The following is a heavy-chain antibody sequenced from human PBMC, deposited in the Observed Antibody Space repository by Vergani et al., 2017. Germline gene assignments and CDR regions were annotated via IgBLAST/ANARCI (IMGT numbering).Heavy chain of an antibody. CDR1: GYTFTSYA. Sequence: QVQLVQSGAEVKKPGASVKVSCKASGYTFTSYAVHWVRQAPGQRLEWMGWINAGNGNTKYSQKFQGRVTITRDTSASTAYMELSSLRSEDTAVYYCARTSGSPSYYYYGMDVWGQGTTVTVSS. CDR2: INAGNGNT. J-gene: IGHJ6*02. D-gene: IGHD3-10*01. CDR3: ARTSGSPSYYYYGMDV. V-gene: IGHV1-3*01.